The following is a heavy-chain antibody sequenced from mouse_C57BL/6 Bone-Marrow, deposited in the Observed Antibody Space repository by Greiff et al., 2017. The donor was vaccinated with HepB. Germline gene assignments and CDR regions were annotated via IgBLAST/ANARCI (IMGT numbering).Heavy chain of an antibody. V-gene: IGHV1-47*01. J-gene: IGHJ1*03. CDR1: GYTFTTYP. CDR3: ALRGYYYGSSRYWYFDV. CDR2: FHPYNDDT. D-gene: IGHD1-1*01. Sequence: VQLQQSGAELVKPGASVKMSCKASGYTFTTYPIEWMKQNHGKSLEWIGNFHPYNDDTKYNEKFKGKATLTVEKSSSTVYLELSRLTSDDSAVYYCALRGYYYGSSRYWYFDVWGTGTTVTVSS.